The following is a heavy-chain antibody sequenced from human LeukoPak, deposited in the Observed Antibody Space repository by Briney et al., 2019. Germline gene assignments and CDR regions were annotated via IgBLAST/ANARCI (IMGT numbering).Heavy chain of an antibody. CDR1: GFTFSSYA. V-gene: IGHV3-30*04. J-gene: IGHJ4*02. CDR3: ARGADYFDY. CDR2: ISYDGSNK. Sequence: GGSLGLSCAASGFTFSSYAMHWVRQAPGKGLEWVAVISYDGSNKYYADSVKGRFTISRDNSKNTLYLQMNSLRAEDTAVYYCARGADYFDYWGQGTLVTVSS.